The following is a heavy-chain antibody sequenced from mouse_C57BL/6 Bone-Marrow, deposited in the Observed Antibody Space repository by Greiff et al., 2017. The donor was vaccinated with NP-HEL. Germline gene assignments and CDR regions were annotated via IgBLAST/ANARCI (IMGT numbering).Heavy chain of an antibody. CDR1: GFTFSSYT. V-gene: IGHV5-9*01. D-gene: IGHD2-4*01. CDR2: ISGGGGNT. Sequence: EVKLVESGGGLVKPGGSLKLSCAASGFTFSSYTMSWVRQTPEKRLEWVATISGGGGNTYYPDSVKGRFTISRDNAKNTLYLQMSSLRSEDTALYYCAIYYDYDIPSYAMDYWGQGTSVTVSS. CDR3: AIYYDYDIPSYAMDY. J-gene: IGHJ4*01.